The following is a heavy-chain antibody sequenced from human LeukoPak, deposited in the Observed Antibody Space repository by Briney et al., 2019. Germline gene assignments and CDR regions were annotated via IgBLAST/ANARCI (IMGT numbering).Heavy chain of an antibody. V-gene: IGHV3-7*01. CDR3: ASGGSSSSWFRVD. Sequence: GGSLRLFCAASGFTFRTQWMTWVSQAPGKGLEWVANIKQDGSDKYYVDSVKGRFTISKDNAKNSLYPQMNSLRVEDTAVYYCASGGSSSSWFRVDSGQGNLVTVSS. J-gene: IGHJ4*02. CDR2: IKQDGSDK. D-gene: IGHD6-13*01. CDR1: GFTFRTQW.